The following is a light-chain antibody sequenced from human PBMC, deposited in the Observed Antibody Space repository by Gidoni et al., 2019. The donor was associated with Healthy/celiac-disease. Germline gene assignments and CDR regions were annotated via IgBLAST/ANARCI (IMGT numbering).Light chain of an antibody. V-gene: IGKV1-39*01. Sequence: DIQMTQSPSSLSASVGDRVTITCRASQSISSYLNWYQQKPGKAPKLLIYAASSLQSGVPSRFSGSGSGTDFTLPISSLQPEDFATYYCQQSYSTPPLTFGGGTKVEIK. CDR1: QSISSY. CDR2: AAS. J-gene: IGKJ4*01. CDR3: QQSYSTPPLT.